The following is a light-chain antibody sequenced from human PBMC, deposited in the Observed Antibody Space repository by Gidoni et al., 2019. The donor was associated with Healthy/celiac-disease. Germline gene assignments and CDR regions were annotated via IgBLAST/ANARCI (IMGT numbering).Light chain of an antibody. V-gene: IGKV3-20*01. Sequence: EIVLTQSPGTLSLSPGERATLSCRASQRVSSSYLAWYQQKPGQAPRLLIYGASSRATGIPDRFSGSGSGTDFTLTISRLEPEDFAVYYCQQYGSSRFTFXPXTKVDIK. CDR3: QQYGSSRFT. CDR2: GAS. J-gene: IGKJ3*01. CDR1: QRVSSSY.